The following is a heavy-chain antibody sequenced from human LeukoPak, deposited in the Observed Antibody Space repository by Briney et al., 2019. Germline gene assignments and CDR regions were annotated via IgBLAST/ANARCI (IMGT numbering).Heavy chain of an antibody. D-gene: IGHD2-15*01. CDR2: INHSGST. CDR3: ASISVGAAGFDY. V-gene: IGHV4-39*07. CDR1: GDSVSSSSYY. J-gene: IGHJ4*02. Sequence: SETLSLTCTVSGDSVSSSSYYWSWIRQPPGKGLEWIGEINHSGSTNYNPSLKSRVTISVDTSKNQFSLKLSSVTAADTAVYYCASISVGAAGFDYWGQGTMVTVSS.